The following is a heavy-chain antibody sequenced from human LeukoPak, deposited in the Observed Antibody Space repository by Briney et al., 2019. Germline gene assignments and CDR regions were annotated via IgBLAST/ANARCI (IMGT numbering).Heavy chain of an antibody. CDR3: AGQVVKITIFGVVKAAFDY. Sequence: SETLSLTCTVSGGSISSYYWSWIRQPAGKGLEWIGRIYTSGSTNYDPSLKSRVTMSVDTSKNQFSLKLSSVTAADTAVYYCAGQVVKITIFGVVKAAFDYWGQGTLVTVSS. CDR2: IYTSGST. V-gene: IGHV4-4*07. D-gene: IGHD3-3*01. CDR1: GGSISSYY. J-gene: IGHJ4*02.